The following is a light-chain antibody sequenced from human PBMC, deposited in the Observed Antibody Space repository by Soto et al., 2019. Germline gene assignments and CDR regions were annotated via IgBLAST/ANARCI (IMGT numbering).Light chain of an antibody. Sequence: EIQLTQTPDCLSVSPGNRATLTCRASQGISSYLAWYQQKPGKAPKLLMYAASTLQRGVPSRFSGSGSGTEFTLAISSLQPEDFATYYCQQFNDYTITFGQGTRLEIK. CDR1: QGISSY. CDR2: AAS. J-gene: IGKJ5*01. CDR3: QQFNDYTIT. V-gene: IGKV1-9*01.